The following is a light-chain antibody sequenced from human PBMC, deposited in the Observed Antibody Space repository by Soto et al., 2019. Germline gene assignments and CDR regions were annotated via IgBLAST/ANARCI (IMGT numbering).Light chain of an antibody. V-gene: IGLV1-47*01. CDR3: AAWDDSLSGPV. CDR1: SCNIRSNY. Sequence: QAVVTQPPSASGTPGQRVTISCSGSSCNIRSNYVYWDQQLPGTAPKVLINRNDPRPSGCPNRFTGSKSVTSASLAISGLRSEDEAEYYCAAWDDSLSGPVFGGGTKVTVL. J-gene: IGLJ2*01. CDR2: RND.